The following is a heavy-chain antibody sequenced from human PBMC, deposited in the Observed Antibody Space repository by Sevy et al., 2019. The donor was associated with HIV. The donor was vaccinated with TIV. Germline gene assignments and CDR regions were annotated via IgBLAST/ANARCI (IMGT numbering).Heavy chain of an antibody. CDR1: GYSFSSYW. Sequence: GESLKISCKASGYSFSSYWFGWVRQMPGKGLEWMGIIYPGDSDTRYSLSFQGQVTISVDKSFSTAYLQWSNLKASDTAIYYCARGARGTLPSFYYYGFDVWGQGTTVTVSS. V-gene: IGHV5-51*01. D-gene: IGHD1-1*01. J-gene: IGHJ6*02. CDR2: IYPGDSDT. CDR3: ARGARGTLPSFYYYGFDV.